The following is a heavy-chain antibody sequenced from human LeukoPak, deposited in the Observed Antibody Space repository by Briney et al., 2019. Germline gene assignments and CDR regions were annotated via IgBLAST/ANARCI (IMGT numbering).Heavy chain of an antibody. D-gene: IGHD5-18*01. J-gene: IGHJ4*02. CDR3: GRDRVETANVDLFDF. V-gene: IGHV3-7*01. Sequence: GGSLRLSCAASGFTFSSYWMSWVRQAPGKGLEWVAHIKQDGSEKYYVDSVKGRFTISRDNAKDSLYLQMNSLRAEDTAVYYCGRDRVETANVDLFDFWGQGNPVPVFS. CDR2: IKQDGSEK. CDR1: GFTFSSYW.